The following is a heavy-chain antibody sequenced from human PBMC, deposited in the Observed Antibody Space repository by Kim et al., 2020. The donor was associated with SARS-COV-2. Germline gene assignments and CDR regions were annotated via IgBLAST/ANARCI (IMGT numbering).Heavy chain of an antibody. CDR3: TSGPATPLAFWDAFD. V-gene: IGHV3-73*01. CDR1: GFTFSGSA. D-gene: IGHD3-3*02. Sequence: GGSLRLSCAASGFTFSGSAIHWVRQASGKGLAWVGRIRSKANSYATAYAASVRGRFTISRADSKNTAYLKMNNLKTEDTAVYYYTSGPATPLAFWDAFD. J-gene: IGHJ3*02. CDR2: IRSKANSYAT.